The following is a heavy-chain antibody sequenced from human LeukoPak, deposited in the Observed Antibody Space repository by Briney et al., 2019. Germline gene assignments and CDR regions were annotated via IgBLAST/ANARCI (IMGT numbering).Heavy chain of an antibody. Sequence: GGSLRLSCAASGFTFSTYAMHWVRQAPGKGLEWVAVISYDGSNKYYADSVKGRFTISRDNSKNTLYLQMNSLRDEDTAAYYCAKDFNFDWLLEHRALDYWGQGTLVTVSS. J-gene: IGHJ4*02. CDR2: ISYDGSNK. V-gene: IGHV3-30*04. CDR3: AKDFNFDWLLEHRALDY. D-gene: IGHD3-9*01. CDR1: GFTFSTYA.